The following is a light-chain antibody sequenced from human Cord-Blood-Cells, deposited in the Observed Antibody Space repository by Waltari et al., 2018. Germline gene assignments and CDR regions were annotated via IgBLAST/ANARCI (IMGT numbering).Light chain of an antibody. CDR3: CSYAGSSTYVV. CDR1: SSDVWSYNL. Sequence: QSALTQPASVSGSPGQSITISCTGTSSDVWSYNLVSWYQQHPGQAPKPMIYEGSKRPSGVSNRFSGSKSGHTSSPTISGLQAEDEADYYCCSYAGSSTYVVFGGGTKLTVL. V-gene: IGLV2-23*01. CDR2: EGS. J-gene: IGLJ2*01.